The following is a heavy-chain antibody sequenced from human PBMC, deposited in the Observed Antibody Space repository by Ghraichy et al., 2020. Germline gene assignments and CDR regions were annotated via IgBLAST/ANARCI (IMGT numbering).Heavy chain of an antibody. CDR2: INQNGREK. Sequence: GGSLRLSCAASGLIFGSYWMTWVRQAPGQGLEWVANINQNGREKYYLGSVRGRFTISRDNAKNSLYLQMNSLRAEDTAVYYCSSGDTFDIWGQGTMVDVSS. CDR3: SSGDTFDI. J-gene: IGHJ3*02. CDR1: GLIFGSYW. D-gene: IGHD3-10*01. V-gene: IGHV3-7*03.